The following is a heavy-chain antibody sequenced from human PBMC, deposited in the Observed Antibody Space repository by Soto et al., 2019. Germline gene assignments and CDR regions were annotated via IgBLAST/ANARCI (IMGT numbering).Heavy chain of an antibody. J-gene: IGHJ6*02. Sequence: GGSLRLSCAASGFTVSNNYMTWVRQTPGKGLEWVSVIYSGYETYYADSVKGRSTISRHNSKNTVYLQMNSLRPEDTAIYYCATTKNMAVAVADYYGMDVWGQGTAVTVSS. CDR1: GFTVSNNY. CDR3: ATTKNMAVAVADYYGMDV. V-gene: IGHV3-53*04. D-gene: IGHD6-19*01. CDR2: IYSGYET.